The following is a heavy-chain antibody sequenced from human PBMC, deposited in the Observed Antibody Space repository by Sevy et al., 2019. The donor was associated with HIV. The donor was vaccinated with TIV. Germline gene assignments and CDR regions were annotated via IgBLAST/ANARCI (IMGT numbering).Heavy chain of an antibody. CDR1: GYSISSGYY. D-gene: IGHD3-10*02. V-gene: IGHV4-38-2*01. CDR3: MFSRGGPQKYYFDY. CDR2: FYHSGST. Sequence: SETLSLTCAVSGYSISSGYYWGWIRQPPGKGLEWIGSFYHSGSTYYSPSLRSRVTISEDTSKNQFSLKLSSVTAADTAVYYCMFSRGGPQKYYFDYWGQGTLVTVSS. J-gene: IGHJ4*02.